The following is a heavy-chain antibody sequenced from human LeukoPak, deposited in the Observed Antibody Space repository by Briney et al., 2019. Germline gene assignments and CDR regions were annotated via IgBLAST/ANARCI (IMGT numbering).Heavy chain of an antibody. CDR2: IIPILGIA. D-gene: IGHD3-22*01. Sequence: SVKVSCKASGGTFSSYAISWVRQAPGQGLEWMGRIIPILGIANYAQKFQGRVTITADKSTSTAYMELSSLRSEDTAVYYCARDLLPYHYYVSSGYYDYWGQGTLVTVSS. J-gene: IGHJ4*02. CDR1: GGTFSSYA. V-gene: IGHV1-69*04. CDR3: ARDLLPYHYYVSSGYYDY.